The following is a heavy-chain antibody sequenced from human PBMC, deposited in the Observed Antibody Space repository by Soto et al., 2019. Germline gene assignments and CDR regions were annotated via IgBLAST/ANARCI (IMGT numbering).Heavy chain of an antibody. V-gene: IGHV3-30-3*01. CDR1: GFNFRNFA. J-gene: IGHJ4*02. CDR2: IAYDGSEE. CDR3: AREHGDGGGGHSYGMPDH. D-gene: IGHD5-18*01. Sequence: QVQLVESGGGVVQPGRSLRLSCAASGFNFRNFAMHWVRQAPGKRPEWVAVIAYDGSEEYYADSVKGRFTISRDNSNNMLFLQMISLRTEDAALYYCAREHGDGGGGHSYGMPDHWGQGTLVTVSS.